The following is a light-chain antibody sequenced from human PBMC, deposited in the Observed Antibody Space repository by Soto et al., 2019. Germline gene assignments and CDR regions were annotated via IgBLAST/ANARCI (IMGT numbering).Light chain of an antibody. CDR3: HQLSNWPKT. Sequence: EIVLTQSPATLSLSPGERTTLSCRASQSVSSYLAWYQQKPGQAPTLLIYDASHPPTGTPARFSGSGSGTDFTLNISSLEPEDFAVYYYHQLSNWPKTFGQGTKVDI. CDR2: DAS. V-gene: IGKV3-11*01. CDR1: QSVSSY. J-gene: IGKJ1*01.